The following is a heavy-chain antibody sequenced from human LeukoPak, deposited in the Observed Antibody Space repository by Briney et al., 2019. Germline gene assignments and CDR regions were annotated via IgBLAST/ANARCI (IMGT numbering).Heavy chain of an antibody. Sequence: GESLRISCKGSGYSFTSYWISWVRQMPGKGLERMGRIDPSDSYTNYSPSFQGHVTISADKSISTAYLQWSSLKASDTAIYYCARHGSGSYGWFDPWGQGTLVTVSS. D-gene: IGHD3-10*01. J-gene: IGHJ5*02. V-gene: IGHV5-10-1*01. CDR3: ARHGSGSYGWFDP. CDR1: GYSFTSYW. CDR2: IDPSDSYT.